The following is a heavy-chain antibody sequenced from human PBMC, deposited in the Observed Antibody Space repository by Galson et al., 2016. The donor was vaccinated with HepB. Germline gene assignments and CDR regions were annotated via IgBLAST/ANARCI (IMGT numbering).Heavy chain of an antibody. CDR2: ISNDGITT. J-gene: IGHJ4*02. D-gene: IGHD6-13*01. Sequence: SLRLSCAASGFTLGFRNFWMHWVRQVPGKGLVWFSRISNDGITTDYADAVKGRFTSPSDDIKNTLFLQMHSLRDDDTAVYYCASCSNWGPFAHWGRGTLVTFSS. CDR3: ASCSNWGPFAH. V-gene: IGHV3-74*01. CDR1: GFTLGFRNFW.